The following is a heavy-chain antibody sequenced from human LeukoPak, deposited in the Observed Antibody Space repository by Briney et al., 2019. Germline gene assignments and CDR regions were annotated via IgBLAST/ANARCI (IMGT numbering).Heavy chain of an antibody. Sequence: SETLSLTCTVSGGSISSRYYYWSWIRQPPGKGLEWIGEINHRGSTNYNPSLKSRVTISVDTSKNQFSLKLSSVTAADTAVYYCARVPHSSSWLHYYYYMDVWGKGTTVTVSS. D-gene: IGHD6-13*01. CDR1: GGSISSRYYY. V-gene: IGHV4-39*07. CDR2: INHRGST. J-gene: IGHJ6*03. CDR3: ARVPHSSSWLHYYYYMDV.